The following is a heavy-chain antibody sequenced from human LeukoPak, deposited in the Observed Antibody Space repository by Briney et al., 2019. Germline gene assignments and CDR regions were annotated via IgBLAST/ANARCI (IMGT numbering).Heavy chain of an antibody. Sequence: SQTLSLTCTVSGGSISSCDYYWSWIRQPPGKGLEWLGYIYYSGSTYYNPSLKSRVTISVDTSKNQFSLKLSSVTAADTAVYYCARSTYDFWSASIFDYWGQGTLVTVSS. J-gene: IGHJ4*02. CDR1: GGSISSCDYY. D-gene: IGHD3-3*01. CDR3: ARSTYDFWSASIFDY. V-gene: IGHV4-30-4*08. CDR2: IYYSGST.